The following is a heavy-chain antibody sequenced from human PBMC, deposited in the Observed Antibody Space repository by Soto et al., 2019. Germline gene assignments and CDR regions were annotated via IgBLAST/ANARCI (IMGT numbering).Heavy chain of an antibody. Sequence: EEQLLESGGGLIQPGGSLRLACAASGFTFSSYAMTWVRQAPGNGLEWVSSISFSDGGTYYADSVKGRLTISRDNSKNTLFLQINSLSVEDTAVSYCVKDDRILGRRYFDLWGRGTLVTVSS. CDR3: VKDDRILGRRYFDL. J-gene: IGHJ2*01. D-gene: IGHD2-15*01. V-gene: IGHV3-23*01. CDR1: GFTFSSYA. CDR2: ISFSDGGT.